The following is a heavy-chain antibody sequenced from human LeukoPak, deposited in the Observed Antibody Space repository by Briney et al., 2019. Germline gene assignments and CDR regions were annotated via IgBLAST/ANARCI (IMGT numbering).Heavy chain of an antibody. CDR2: INGAGSTT. J-gene: IGHJ4*01. V-gene: IGHV3-74*01. CDR1: GFTFSNYW. D-gene: IGHD6-19*01. Sequence: QPGGSLRLSCAASGFTFSNYWMNWVRQPPGKGLVWVSHINGAGSTTNYADSVKGRFTISRDNAEKTLYLQMNSLRVEDTGVYYCTRDPVALGYWGHGTLVTVSS. CDR3: TRDPVALGY.